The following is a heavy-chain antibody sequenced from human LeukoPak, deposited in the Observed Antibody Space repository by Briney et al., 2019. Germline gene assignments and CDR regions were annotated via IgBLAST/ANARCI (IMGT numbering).Heavy chain of an antibody. J-gene: IGHJ6*03. CDR3: ARVGDTYYMDV. V-gene: IGHV4-61*02. D-gene: IGHD1-26*01. Sequence: SQTLSLTCTVSGGSISSGSYYWSWIRQPAGKGLEWIGRIYTSGSTNYNPSLKSRVTISVDTSKNQFSLKLSSVTAADTAVYYCARVGDTYYMDVWGKGTTVTVSS. CDR2: IYTSGST. CDR1: GGSISSGSYY.